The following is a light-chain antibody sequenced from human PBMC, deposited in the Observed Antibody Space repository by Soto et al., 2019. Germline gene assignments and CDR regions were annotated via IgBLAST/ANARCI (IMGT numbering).Light chain of an antibody. CDR2: AAS. Sequence: IQLTQSPSSLSASVGDRVTITCRASQGISSYLAWYQQKPGKAPKLLIYAASTLQSGVPSRFSGSGSETHFTLTISSLQPEDFATYYCQQLNSYPQITFGQGTRLEIK. V-gene: IGKV1-9*01. CDR3: QQLNSYPQIT. CDR1: QGISSY. J-gene: IGKJ5*01.